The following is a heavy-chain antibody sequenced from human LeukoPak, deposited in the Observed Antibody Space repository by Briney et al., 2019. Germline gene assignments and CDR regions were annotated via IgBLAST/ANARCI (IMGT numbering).Heavy chain of an antibody. CDR3: ARGYCSSTSCYFDY. Sequence: EGSLRLSCAASGFTFDDYGMSWVRQAPGKGLEWVSGINWNGGSTGYADSVKGRFTISRDNAKNSLYLQMNSLRAEDTALYYCARGYCSSTSCYFDYWGQGTLVTVSS. V-gene: IGHV3-20*04. CDR1: GFTFDDYG. CDR2: INWNGGST. J-gene: IGHJ4*03. D-gene: IGHD2-2*01.